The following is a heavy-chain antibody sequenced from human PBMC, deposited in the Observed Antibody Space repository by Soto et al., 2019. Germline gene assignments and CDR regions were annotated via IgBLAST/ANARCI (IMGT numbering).Heavy chain of an antibody. CDR1: GYIFTNYN. D-gene: IGHD3-22*01. V-gene: IGHV1-46*01. CDR2: INPSGGST. J-gene: IGHJ4*02. CDR3: ARGYYDSSAYSYFDY. Sequence: ASVKVSCKASGYIFTNYNMHWVRQAPGQGLEWMGIINPSGGSTSYVQKFQGRVTMTRDTSTSTVYMELSSLRSEDTVVYYCARGYYDSSAYSYFDYWGQGTLVTVSS.